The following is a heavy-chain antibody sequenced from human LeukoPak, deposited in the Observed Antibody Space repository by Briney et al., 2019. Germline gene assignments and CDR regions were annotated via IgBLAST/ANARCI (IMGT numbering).Heavy chain of an antibody. CDR3: ARGVGTNYFDY. D-gene: IGHD1-26*01. J-gene: IGHJ4*02. CDR2: IKPNGGST. Sequence: ASVKVSSKASGYTFTIYYLHWVRQAPGQGLEWMGIIKPNGGSTTYAQKLQGRVTMTRDTSTGTVYMELGSLRSDDTAVYYCARGVGTNYFDYWGQGTLVTVSS. CDR1: GYTFTIYY. V-gene: IGHV1-46*01.